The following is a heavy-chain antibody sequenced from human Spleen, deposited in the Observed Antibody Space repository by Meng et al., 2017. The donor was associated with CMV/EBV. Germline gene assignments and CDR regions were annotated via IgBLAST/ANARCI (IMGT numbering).Heavy chain of an antibody. V-gene: IGHV2-5*02. CDR3: AHQPRVRYFFDY. Sequence: TFSGCSLNCSGVAVGWIRQPPGEALDWLAVIYWGDDRRYSPSLKSRLTITEDTSKNQVVLTMTNMDPVDTATYYCAHQPRVRYFFDYWGQGTLVTVSS. CDR2: IYWGDDR. J-gene: IGHJ4*02. D-gene: IGHD2-21*01. CDR1: GCSLNCSGVA.